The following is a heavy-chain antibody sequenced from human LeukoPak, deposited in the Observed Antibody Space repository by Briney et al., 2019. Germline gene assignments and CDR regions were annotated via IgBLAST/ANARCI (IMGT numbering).Heavy chain of an antibody. D-gene: IGHD3-22*01. J-gene: IGHJ4*02. CDR1: GGSFSGYY. CDR2: INHSGST. CDR3: ARGQGGSSHYYDRGTYYFDY. V-gene: IGHV4-34*01. Sequence: PSETLSLTCAVYGGSFSGYYWSWIRQPPGKGLEWIGEINHSGSTNYNPSLKGRVTISVDTSKNQFSLKLSSVTAADTAVYYCARGQGGSSHYYDRGTYYFDYWGQGTLVTVSS.